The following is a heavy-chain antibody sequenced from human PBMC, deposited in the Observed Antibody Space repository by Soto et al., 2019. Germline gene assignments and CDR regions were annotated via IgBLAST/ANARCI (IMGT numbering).Heavy chain of an antibody. CDR1: GGSLSGYY. V-gene: IGHV4-34*01. Sequence: LETLSLTCAVYGGSLSGYYWSWIRQPPGKGLEWIGEINHSGSTNYNPSLKSRVTISVDTSKNQFSLKLSSVTAADTAVYYCARGPYTNYDFWSGSIYYFDYWGQGTLVTVPQ. J-gene: IGHJ4*02. CDR2: INHSGST. CDR3: ARGPYTNYDFWSGSIYYFDY. D-gene: IGHD3-3*01.